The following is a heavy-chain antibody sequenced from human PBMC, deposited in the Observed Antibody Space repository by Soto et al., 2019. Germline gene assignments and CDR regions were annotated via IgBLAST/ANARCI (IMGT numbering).Heavy chain of an antibody. CDR1: GYTFTRYA. CDR3: ARGKIVAAIYIAVAGPFDY. J-gene: IGHJ4*02. Sequence: ASVKVSCKASGYTFTRYAMHWVRQAPGQRLEWMGWINAGNGNTKYSQKFQGRVTITRDTSASTDYMELSSLRYEDTAVYYCARGKIVAAIYIAVAGPFDYWGQGTLVTVSS. V-gene: IGHV1-3*01. D-gene: IGHD6-19*01. CDR2: INAGNGNT.